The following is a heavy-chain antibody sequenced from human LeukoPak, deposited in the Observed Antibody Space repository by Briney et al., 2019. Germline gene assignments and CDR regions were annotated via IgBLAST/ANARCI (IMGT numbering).Heavy chain of an antibody. CDR2: IKQDGSEK. V-gene: IGHV3-7*01. CDR3: ARIGYCSGGSCLIGAFDI. D-gene: IGHD2-15*01. CDR1: GFTFSSHW. J-gene: IGHJ3*02. Sequence: GGSLRLSCAASGFTFSSHWMSWVRQAPGKGLEWVANIKQDGSEKYYVDSVKGRFTISRDNAKNSLYLQMNSLRAEDTAVYYCARIGYCSGGSCLIGAFDIWGQGTMVTVSS.